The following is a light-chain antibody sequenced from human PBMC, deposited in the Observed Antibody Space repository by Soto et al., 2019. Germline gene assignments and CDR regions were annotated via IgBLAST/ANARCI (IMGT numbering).Light chain of an antibody. CDR1: QSISSW. Sequence: DNQMTQSPSTLSASVGDRVTISCRASQSISSWLAWYQQKPGKAPNLLIYKASTLQSGVPSRFSGSGSGTEFTLTIISLQPDDFATYYCQQYNTYSRTFGQGTKVEIE. J-gene: IGKJ1*01. CDR3: QQYNTYSRT. V-gene: IGKV1-5*03. CDR2: KAS.